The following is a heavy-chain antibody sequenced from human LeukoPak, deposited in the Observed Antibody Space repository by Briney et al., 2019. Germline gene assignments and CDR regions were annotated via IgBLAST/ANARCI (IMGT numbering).Heavy chain of an antibody. CDR2: ISGSGGST. Sequence: GGSLRLSCAASGFTFSNAWMSWVRQAPGKGLEWVSGISGSGGSTYYADSVKGRFTISRDNSKNTLYLQMISLRAEDTAVYYCAKARRIQLWLSWGQGTLVTVSS. V-gene: IGHV3-23*01. D-gene: IGHD5-18*01. CDR1: GFTFSNAW. CDR3: AKARRIQLWLS. J-gene: IGHJ5*02.